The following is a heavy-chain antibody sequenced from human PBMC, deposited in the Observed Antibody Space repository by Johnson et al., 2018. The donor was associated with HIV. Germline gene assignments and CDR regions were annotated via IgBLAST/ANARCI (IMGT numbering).Heavy chain of an antibody. V-gene: IGHV3-30*04. CDR1: GFTFSSYA. J-gene: IGHJ3*02. Sequence: QEKLVESGGGVVQPGRSLRLSCAASGFTFSSYAMHWVRQAPGKGLEWVAVISYDGSNKYYADSVKGSFKMQRANSKNTLYLQMNSLRGEDTAVYYCASGPTPGVAARGALGGAFDIWGQGTMVTVSS. CDR2: ISYDGSNK. D-gene: IGHD6-6*01. CDR3: ASGPTPGVAARGALGGAFDI.